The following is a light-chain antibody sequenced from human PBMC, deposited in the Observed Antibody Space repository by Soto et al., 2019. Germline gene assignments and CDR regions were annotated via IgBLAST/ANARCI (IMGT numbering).Light chain of an antibody. CDR2: GAS. CDR3: QQYGSSPL. Sequence: EIVWTQSPGTLSLSPGERATLSCRASQSVSSSYLAWYQQKPGQAPRLLIYGASSRATGIPDRFSGSGSGTDFTLTISRLEPEDFAVYYCQQYGSSPLFGQGTKV. V-gene: IGKV3-20*01. J-gene: IGKJ1*01. CDR1: QSVSSSY.